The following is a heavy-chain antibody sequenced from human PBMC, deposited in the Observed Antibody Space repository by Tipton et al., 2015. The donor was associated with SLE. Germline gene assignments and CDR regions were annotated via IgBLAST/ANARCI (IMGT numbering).Heavy chain of an antibody. CDR2: INHSGST. D-gene: IGHD6-13*01. Sequence: GLVKPSETLSLTCAVYGGSFSGYYWTWIRQPPGKGLEWIGEINHSGSTNYNPSLKSRVTISVDTSKNQFSLKLSSVTAADTAVYYCARKAAAGGLWSYWGQGTLVTVSS. J-gene: IGHJ4*02. CDR1: GGSFSGYY. CDR3: ARKAAAGGLWSY. V-gene: IGHV4-34*01.